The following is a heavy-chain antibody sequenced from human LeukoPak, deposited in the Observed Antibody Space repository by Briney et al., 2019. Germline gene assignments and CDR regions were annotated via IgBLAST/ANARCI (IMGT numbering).Heavy chain of an antibody. CDR1: RFTFSSYA. J-gene: IGHJ4*02. CDR3: AKDRRLPWDYFDS. D-gene: IGHD5-12*01. CDR2: IDGSGGST. V-gene: IGHV3-23*01. Sequence: PGGSLRLSCVASRFTFSSYAMSWFRQAPGKGLEWVSAIDGSGGSTYYADSVKGRFTISRDNSKNTLYLQMNSMRAEDTAIYYCAKDRRLPWDYFDSWGQGTLVTVSS.